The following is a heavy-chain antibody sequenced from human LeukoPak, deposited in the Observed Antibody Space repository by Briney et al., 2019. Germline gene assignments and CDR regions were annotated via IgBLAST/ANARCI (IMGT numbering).Heavy chain of an antibody. Sequence: GGSLRLSCVASGFTFSSYAMSWVRQAPGKGLEWVSAVSASGGSTYYADSVKGRFTISRDNSKNTLYLQMNSLRAEDTAVYYCAKGSSTWSVDYWGQGTLVTVSS. CDR1: GFTFSSYA. D-gene: IGHD6-13*01. CDR3: AKGSSTWSVDY. V-gene: IGHV3-23*01. CDR2: VSASGGST. J-gene: IGHJ4*02.